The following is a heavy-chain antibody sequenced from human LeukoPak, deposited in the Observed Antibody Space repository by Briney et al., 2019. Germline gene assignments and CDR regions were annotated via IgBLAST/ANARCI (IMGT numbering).Heavy chain of an antibody. J-gene: IGHJ6*02. Sequence: ASVKVSCKASGYTFSNYLIHWVRQAPGQGLEWMGWMNPNSGNTGYAQKFQGRVTMTRNTSISTAYMELSSLRSEDTAVYYCARGGYYDSSGYYYYYYYGMDVWGQGTTVTVSS. CDR1: GYTFSNYL. V-gene: IGHV1-8*02. CDR3: ARGGYYDSSGYYYYYYYGMDV. D-gene: IGHD3-22*01. CDR2: MNPNSGNT.